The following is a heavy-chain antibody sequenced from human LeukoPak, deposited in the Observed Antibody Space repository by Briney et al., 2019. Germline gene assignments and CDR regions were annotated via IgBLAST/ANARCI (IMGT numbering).Heavy chain of an antibody. Sequence: SETLSLTCAVYGGSFSGYYWSWIRQPPGKGLEWIGEINHSGSTNYNPSLKSRVTISVDTSKNQFSLKLSSVTAADTAVYYCARGYCSSTSCYSYGYWGQGTLVTVSS. D-gene: IGHD2-2*01. V-gene: IGHV4-34*01. CDR3: ARGYCSSTSCYSYGY. CDR1: GGSFSGYY. CDR2: INHSGST. J-gene: IGHJ4*02.